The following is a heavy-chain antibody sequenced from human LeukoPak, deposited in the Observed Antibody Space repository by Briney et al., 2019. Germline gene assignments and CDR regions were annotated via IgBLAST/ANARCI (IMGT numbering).Heavy chain of an antibody. CDR2: INQDGNEE. D-gene: IGHD3-3*01. CDR1: GFTFSSYW. J-gene: IGHJ2*01. Sequence: GGSLRLSCAASGFTFSSYWMNWVRQAPGKWLEWVASINQDGNEEYYVDSVKGRFTISRDNAKNFLYLQMNSLRADDTAVYYCARGGLYGDFWSGYYNAWYFDLWSRGTLVTVSS. V-gene: IGHV3-7*01. CDR3: ARGGLYGDFWSGYYNAWYFDL.